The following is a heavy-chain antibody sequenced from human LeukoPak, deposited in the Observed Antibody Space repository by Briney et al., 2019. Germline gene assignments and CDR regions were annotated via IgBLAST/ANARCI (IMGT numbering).Heavy chain of an antibody. CDR3: TRVRSGNDFDY. CDR1: GFTFSDHA. Sequence: TGRSLRLSCSASGFTFSDHAMSWVSHAPGKGLEWVGFIRSKGYGGTTEYAASVEGRFSLSRDDSKSFVYLQMSSLKTEDTAVYYCTRVRSGNDFDYWGQGTLVTVSS. CDR2: IRSKGYGGTT. V-gene: IGHV3-49*04. J-gene: IGHJ4*02. D-gene: IGHD3-10*01.